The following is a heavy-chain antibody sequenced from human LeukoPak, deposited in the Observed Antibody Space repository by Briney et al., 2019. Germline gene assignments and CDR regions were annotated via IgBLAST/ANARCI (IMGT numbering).Heavy chain of an antibody. V-gene: IGHV3-23*01. J-gene: IGHJ4*02. CDR2: LSGNGNTI. CDR3: AKALYGGHDY. CDR1: GFTFSTYA. Sequence: GGSLRLSCAASGFTFSTYAMSWVRQAPVKGLECVSALSGNGNTIYYADSVKGRFTISRDNSKNTLSLQMNSLRAEDTAVYYCAKALYGGHDYWGQGTLVTVSS. D-gene: IGHD4-23*01.